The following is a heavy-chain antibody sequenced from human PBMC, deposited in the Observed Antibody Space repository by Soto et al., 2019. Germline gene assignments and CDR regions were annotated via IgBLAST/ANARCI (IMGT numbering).Heavy chain of an antibody. Sequence: EVQLLESEGGLVQPGGSLRLSCAASGFTFSSYAMTWVRQAPGKGLEWVSAISSSGGTTYHADSVKGRFTISRDNSKNTLYLQMNSLRAEDAAVYYCAKPPYSSSSYYYYGMDVWGQGTTVTVSS. CDR1: GFTFSSYA. CDR2: ISSSGGTT. D-gene: IGHD6-6*01. V-gene: IGHV3-23*01. J-gene: IGHJ6*02. CDR3: AKPPYSSSSYYYYGMDV.